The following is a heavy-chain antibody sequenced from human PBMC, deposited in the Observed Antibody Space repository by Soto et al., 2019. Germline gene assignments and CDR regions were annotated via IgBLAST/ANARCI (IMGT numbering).Heavy chain of an antibody. V-gene: IGHV6-1*01. CDR1: GDSVSSNSAA. D-gene: IGHD6-19*01. CDR3: ARGGIAVAGGDYYYYYYGMDV. J-gene: IGHJ6*02. Sequence: SHTLSLTCAISGDSVSSNSAAWNWIRQSPSRGLEWLGRTYYRSKWYNDYAVSVKSRITINPDTSKNQFSLQLNSVTPEDTAVYYCARGGIAVAGGDYYYYYYGMDVWGQGTTVTSP. CDR2: TYYRSKWYN.